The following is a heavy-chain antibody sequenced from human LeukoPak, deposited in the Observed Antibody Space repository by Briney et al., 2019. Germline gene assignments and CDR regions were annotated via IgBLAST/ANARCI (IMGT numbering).Heavy chain of an antibody. CDR1: GFTFSSYA. CDR3: AKGSYYDSSGSFYFDY. D-gene: IGHD3-22*01. CDR2: ISGSGDNT. Sequence: GGSLRLSCAASGFTFSSYAISWVRQAPGKGLEWVSGISGSGDNTYCADSVKGRFTISRDNSKNTLYVQVNSLGTEDTAAYYCAKGSYYDSSGSFYFDYWGQGALVTVSS. V-gene: IGHV3-23*01. J-gene: IGHJ4*02.